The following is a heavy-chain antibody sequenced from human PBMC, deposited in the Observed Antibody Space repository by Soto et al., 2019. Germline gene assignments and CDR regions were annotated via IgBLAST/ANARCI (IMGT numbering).Heavy chain of an antibody. V-gene: IGHV3-23*01. CDR2: ISGSGGRT. D-gene: IGHD3-22*01. CDR1: GFPFINFA. J-gene: IGHJ4*02. Sequence: SGGSLRLSCAASGFPFINFAMNWVRQSPGEGLEWVSAISGSGGRTWYADSVRGRFTISRDNSKNTLYLQMNSLRVEDTAVYYCARVSCSSNYYHFDYCRRGALVAVSS. CDR3: ARVSCSSNYYHFDY.